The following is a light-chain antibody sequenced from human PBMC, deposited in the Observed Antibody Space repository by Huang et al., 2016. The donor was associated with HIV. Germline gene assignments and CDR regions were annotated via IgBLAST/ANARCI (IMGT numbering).Light chain of an antibody. CDR3: QQYGSSPRT. CDR1: QRVSSSY. CDR2: GAS. J-gene: IGKJ1*01. V-gene: IGKV3-20*01. Sequence: EIVLTQSPGTLSLSPGERATLSCRASQRVSSSYLAWYQQKPGQAPRLLIYGASSRATGIPDRFSGSGSGTDFTLTISRLEPEDFAVYYCQQYGSSPRTFDQGTKVEIK.